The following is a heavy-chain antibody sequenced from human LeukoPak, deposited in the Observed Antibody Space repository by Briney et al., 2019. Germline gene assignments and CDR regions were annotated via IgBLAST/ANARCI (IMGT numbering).Heavy chain of an antibody. J-gene: IGHJ3*02. Sequence: GGSLRLSCAASGFTFSSYAMSWVRQAPGKGLEWVSAVSGSGGSTYYADSVKGRFTISRDNSKNTLYLQMNSLRAEDTAVYYCAKDGFNGITMIVVVIGNAFDIWGQGTMVTVSS. CDR3: AKDGFNGITMIVVVIGNAFDI. V-gene: IGHV3-23*01. D-gene: IGHD3-22*01. CDR1: GFTFSSYA. CDR2: VSGSGGST.